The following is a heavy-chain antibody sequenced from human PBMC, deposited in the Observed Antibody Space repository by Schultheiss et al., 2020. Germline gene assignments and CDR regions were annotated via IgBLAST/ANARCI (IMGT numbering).Heavy chain of an antibody. CDR2: IKQDGSNK. Sequence: GESLKISCAASGFTFSSYSMNWVRQAPGKGLEWVANIKQDGSNKYYVDSVKGRFTISRDNSKSTLYLQMNSLRAEDTAVYYCARERAAALWGGNWFDPWGQGTLVTSPQ. J-gene: IGHJ5*02. CDR1: GFTFSSYS. D-gene: IGHD6-13*01. V-gene: IGHV3-7*01. CDR3: ARERAAALWGGNWFDP.